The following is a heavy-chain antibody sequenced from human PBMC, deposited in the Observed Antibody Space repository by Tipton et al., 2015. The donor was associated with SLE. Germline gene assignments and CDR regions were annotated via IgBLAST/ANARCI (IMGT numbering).Heavy chain of an antibody. D-gene: IGHD5-18*01. CDR2: INHSGST. CDR1: GGSISSSSYY. J-gene: IGHJ6*02. CDR3: ARYSYGYPYYYYGMDV. Sequence: TLSLTCTVSGGSISSSSYYWGWIRQPPGKGLEWIGEINHSGSTNYNPSLKSRVTISVGTSKNQFSLKLSSVTAADTAVYYCARYSYGYPYYYYGMDVWGQGTTVTVSS. V-gene: IGHV4-39*07.